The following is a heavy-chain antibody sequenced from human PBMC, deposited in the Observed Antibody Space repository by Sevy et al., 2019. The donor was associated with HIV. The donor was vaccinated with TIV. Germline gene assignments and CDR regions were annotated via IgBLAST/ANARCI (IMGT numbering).Heavy chain of an antibody. D-gene: IGHD2-15*01. V-gene: IGHV1-46*03. Sequence: VSVKVSCKASGYTFTSYYMHWVRQAPGQGLEWMGIINPRGGSTSYAQKFQGRVTMTRETSTSTVYMELSSLRSEETAVYYCARDLGYCSGGSCYVKYYFDYWGQGTLVTVSS. J-gene: IGHJ4*02. CDR1: GYTFTSYY. CDR3: ARDLGYCSGGSCYVKYYFDY. CDR2: INPRGGST.